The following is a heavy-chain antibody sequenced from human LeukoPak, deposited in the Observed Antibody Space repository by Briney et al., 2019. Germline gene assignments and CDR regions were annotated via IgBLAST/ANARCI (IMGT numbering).Heavy chain of an antibody. J-gene: IGHJ4*02. Sequence: GGSLRLSCAASGFTFSSYWMSWVRQAPGKGLEWVANIKKDGSPNYYVDSVKGRFTISKDNAKNSLYLQMNSLRAEDTAVYYCATENYGSLAGWGQGTLVTVSS. CDR1: GFTFSSYW. CDR2: IKKDGSPN. D-gene: IGHD2-15*01. V-gene: IGHV3-7*01. CDR3: ATENYGSLAG.